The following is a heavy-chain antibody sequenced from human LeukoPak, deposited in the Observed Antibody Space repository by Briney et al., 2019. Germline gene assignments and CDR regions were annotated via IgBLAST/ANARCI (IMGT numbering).Heavy chain of an antibody. CDR2: ISSSGSTI. D-gene: IGHD3-10*01. CDR3: ARDRVSGSGSIDY. Sequence: GGSLRLSCAASGFTFSSYEMNWVRQAPGKGLEWVLYISSSGSTIYYADSVKGRFTISRDNAKNSLYLQMNSLRVEDTAVYYCARDRVSGSGSIDYWGQGTLVTVSS. J-gene: IGHJ4*02. V-gene: IGHV3-48*03. CDR1: GFTFSSYE.